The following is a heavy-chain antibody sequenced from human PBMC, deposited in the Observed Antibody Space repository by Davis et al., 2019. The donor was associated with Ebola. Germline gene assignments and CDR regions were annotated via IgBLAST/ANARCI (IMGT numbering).Heavy chain of an antibody. D-gene: IGHD5-12*01. V-gene: IGHV3-30-3*02. J-gene: IGHJ4*02. CDR3: AKTPYEYYFDY. CDR2: ISYDGSNK. Sequence: PGGSLRLSCAASGFTFSSYAMHWVRQAPGKGLEWVAVISYDGSNKYYADSVKGRFTISRDNSKNTLYLQMNSLRAEDTAVYYCAKTPYEYYFDYWGQGTLVTVSS. CDR1: GFTFSSYA.